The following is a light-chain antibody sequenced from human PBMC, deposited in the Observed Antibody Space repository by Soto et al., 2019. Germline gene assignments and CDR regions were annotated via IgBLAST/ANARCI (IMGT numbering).Light chain of an antibody. J-gene: IGLJ1*01. Sequence: QSALTQPASVSGSPGQSITISCTGTSSGVGTYNHVSWYQQHPGKAPKLMIYDVSNRPSGVSNRFSGSKSGNTASLTISGLQAEDEADYYCSSYTTSTTLGVFGTGTKVTVL. CDR2: DVS. CDR1: SSGVGTYNH. CDR3: SSYTTSTTLGV. V-gene: IGLV2-14*01.